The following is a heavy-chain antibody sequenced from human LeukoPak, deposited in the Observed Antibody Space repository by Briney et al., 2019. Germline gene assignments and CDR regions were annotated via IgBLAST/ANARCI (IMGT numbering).Heavy chain of an antibody. CDR3: ARSNTVRGVIITLGY. V-gene: IGHV7-4-1*02. J-gene: IGHJ4*02. CDR2: INTNTGNP. CDR1: GYTFTSYA. D-gene: IGHD3-10*01. Sequence: ASVKVSCKASGYTFTSYAMNWVRQAPGQGLEWMGWINTNTGNPTYAQGFTGRFVFSLDTSVSTAYLQISSLKAEGTAVYYCARSNTVRGVIITLGYWGQGTLVTVSS.